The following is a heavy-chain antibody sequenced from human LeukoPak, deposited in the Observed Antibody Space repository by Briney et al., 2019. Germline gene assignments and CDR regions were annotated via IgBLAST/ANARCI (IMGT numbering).Heavy chain of an antibody. D-gene: IGHD6-19*01. CDR2: ISGSGGST. V-gene: IGHV3-23*01. J-gene: IGHJ4*02. Sequence: GVSLRLSCAASGFTFSSYATSWVRQAPGKGLEWVSAISGSGGSTYYADSVKGRFTISRDNSKNTLYLQMNSLRAEDTAVYYCAKVPYSSGGGIFDYWGQGTLVTVSS. CDR3: AKVPYSSGGGIFDY. CDR1: GFTFSSYA.